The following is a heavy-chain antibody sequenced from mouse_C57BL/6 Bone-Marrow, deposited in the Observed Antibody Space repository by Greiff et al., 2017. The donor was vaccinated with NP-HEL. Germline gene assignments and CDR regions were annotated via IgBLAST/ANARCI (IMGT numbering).Heavy chain of an antibody. CDR3: AFMITRYFDV. Sequence: EVKLQESGAELVKPGASVKLSCTASGFNIKDYYMHWVKQRTEQGLEWIGRIDPEDGETKYAPKFQGKATITADTSSNTAYLQLSSLTSEDTAVYYCAFMITRYFDVWGTGTTVTVSS. CDR1: GFNIKDYY. J-gene: IGHJ1*03. D-gene: IGHD2-4*01. V-gene: IGHV14-2*01. CDR2: IDPEDGET.